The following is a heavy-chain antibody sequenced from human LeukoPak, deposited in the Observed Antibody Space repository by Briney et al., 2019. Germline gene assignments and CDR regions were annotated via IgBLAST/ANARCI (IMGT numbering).Heavy chain of an antibody. Sequence: PSETLSLTCTVSGGSISSYYWSWIRQPPGKGLEWIGYIYYSGSTNYNPSLKSRVTISVDTSKNQFSLKLSSVTAADTAVYYCASGALMYGGYYFDYWGQGTLVTVSS. CDR3: ASGALMYGGYYFDY. J-gene: IGHJ4*02. CDR1: GGSISSYY. CDR2: IYYSGST. D-gene: IGHD5-12*01. V-gene: IGHV4-59*01.